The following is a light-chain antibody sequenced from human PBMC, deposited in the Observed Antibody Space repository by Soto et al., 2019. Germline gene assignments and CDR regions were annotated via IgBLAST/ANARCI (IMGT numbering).Light chain of an antibody. Sequence: EIVMTQSPAILSVSPGERATLSCRASQSISGNLAWYQQKPGQAPRLLFYGASPRATGIPARFSGSGSGTEFTLTISSLQSEDFAIYYCQQYNNWLMLSFGGGTKVDIK. CDR2: GAS. CDR1: QSISGN. CDR3: QQYNNWLMLS. J-gene: IGKJ4*01. V-gene: IGKV3-15*01.